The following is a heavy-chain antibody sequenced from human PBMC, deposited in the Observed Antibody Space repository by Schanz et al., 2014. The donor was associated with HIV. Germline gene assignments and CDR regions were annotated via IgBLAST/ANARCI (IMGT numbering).Heavy chain of an antibody. V-gene: IGHV3-49*05. J-gene: IGHJ4*01. CDR1: GFTFGDFA. Sequence: EVQLVESGGGLVKPGRSLRLSCAASGFTFGDFALSWFRQAPGKGLEWLGFIRTTAYGGTIEYAASVKGRFTISRDDSXXIXXXXXXXXXXXXXAVYFCSREASVFGDYLDYWGQGTLVTVSP. D-gene: IGHD2-2*01. CDR2: IRTTAYGGTI. CDR3: SREASVFGDYLDY.